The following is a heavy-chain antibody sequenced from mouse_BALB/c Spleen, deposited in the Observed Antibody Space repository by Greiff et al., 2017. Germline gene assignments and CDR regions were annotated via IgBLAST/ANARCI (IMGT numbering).Heavy chain of an antibody. CDR1: GYSITSGYY. J-gene: IGHJ4*01. CDR3: ARPLLDY. CDR2: ISYDGSN. V-gene: IGHV3-6*02. Sequence: VQLKESGPGLVKPSQSLSLTCSVTGYSITSGYYWNWIRQFPGNKLEWMGYISYDGSNNYNPSLKNRISITRDTSKNQFFLKLNSVTTEDTATYYCARPLLDYWGQGTSVTVSS.